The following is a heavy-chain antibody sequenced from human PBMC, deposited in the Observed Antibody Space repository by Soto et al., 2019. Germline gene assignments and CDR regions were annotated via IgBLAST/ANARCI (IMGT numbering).Heavy chain of an antibody. D-gene: IGHD6-19*01. J-gene: IGHJ1*01. CDR3: ARQAAVAGTIQH. CDR1: GGSISSYY. Sequence: SETLSLTCTVSGGSISSYYWSWIRQPPGKGLEWIGYIYYSGSTNYNPSLKSRLTISVDTSKNQFSLNLSSVTAADTAVYYCARQAAVAGTIQHWGQGTLVTVSS. CDR2: IYYSGST. V-gene: IGHV4-59*08.